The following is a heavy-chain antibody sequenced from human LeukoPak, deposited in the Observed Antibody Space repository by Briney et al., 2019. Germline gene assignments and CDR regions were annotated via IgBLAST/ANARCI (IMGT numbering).Heavy chain of an antibody. J-gene: IGHJ4*02. D-gene: IGHD3-10*01. V-gene: IGHV3-23*01. Sequence: GGSLRLSCAASGFTFSNAYMSWVRQAPGKGLERVSHISGSGDTTYYADYVKGWFTISRDNSKTTLYLQMNSRRADDTAVYYCAKDMEGSVADYFDYWGQGTLVTVSS. CDR3: AKDMEGSVADYFDY. CDR1: GFTFSNAY. CDR2: ISGSGDTT.